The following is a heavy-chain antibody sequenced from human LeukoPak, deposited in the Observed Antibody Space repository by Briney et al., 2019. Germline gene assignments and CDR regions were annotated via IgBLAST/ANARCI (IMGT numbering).Heavy chain of an antibody. J-gene: IGHJ1*01. CDR2: ISGSGGST. D-gene: IGHD3-22*01. V-gene: IGHV3-23*01. CDR1: GFTFSSYA. CDR3: AKDNRPYYDSSGYWVFQH. Sequence: PGGSLRLSCAASGFTFSSYAMCWVCQGPGEGLGWVSAISGSGGSTYYAASAKGRFTISRYNSKNTLYLQMNSLRAEDTAVYYCAKDNRPYYDSSGYWVFQHWGQGTLVTVSS.